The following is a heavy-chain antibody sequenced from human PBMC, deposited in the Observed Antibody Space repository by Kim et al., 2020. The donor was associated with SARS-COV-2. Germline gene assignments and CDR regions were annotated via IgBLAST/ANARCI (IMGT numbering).Heavy chain of an antibody. J-gene: IGHJ3*02. CDR1: GGSISSSSYY. Sequence: SETLSLTCTVSGGSISSSSYYWGWIRQPPGKGLEWLGSIYYSGSTYYNPSLKSRLTISVDTSTNQFSLKLRSVTAADTAVYYCARHLLYMAFDIWGQGT. CDR3: ARHLLYMAFDI. CDR2: IYYSGST. D-gene: IGHD2-15*01. V-gene: IGHV4-39*01.